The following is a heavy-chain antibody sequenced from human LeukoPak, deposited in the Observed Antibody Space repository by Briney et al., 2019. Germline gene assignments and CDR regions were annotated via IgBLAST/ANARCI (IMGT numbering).Heavy chain of an antibody. D-gene: IGHD3-16*01. CDR3: AREGWGGFDY. Sequence: PGRSLRLSCAASGFTFDDYAMHWVRQAPGKGLEWVSGISWNSGSIGYADSVKGRFTISRDNAKNSLYLQMDSLRADDTAMYYCAREGWGGFDYWDQGTLVTVSS. V-gene: IGHV3-9*01. J-gene: IGHJ4*02. CDR1: GFTFDDYA. CDR2: ISWNSGSI.